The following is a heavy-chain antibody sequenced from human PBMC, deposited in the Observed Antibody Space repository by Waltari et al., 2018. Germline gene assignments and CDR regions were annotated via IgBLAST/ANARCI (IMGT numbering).Heavy chain of an antibody. J-gene: IGHJ6*03. CDR1: GGTFSSYA. V-gene: IGHV1-69*12. CDR2: IIPIFGTA. D-gene: IGHD3-22*01. Sequence: QVQLVQSGAEVKKPGSSVKVSCTASGGTFSSYAISCVRQAPGKGLEWMGGIIPIFGTANYAQKFQGRVTITADESTSTAYMELSSLRSEDTAVYYCARVWDYYDSSGSSYYMDVWGKGTTVTVSS. CDR3: ARVWDYYDSSGSSYYMDV.